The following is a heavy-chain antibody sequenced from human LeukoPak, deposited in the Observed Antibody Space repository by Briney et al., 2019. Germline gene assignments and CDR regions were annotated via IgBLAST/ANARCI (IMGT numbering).Heavy chain of an antibody. CDR2: IYSGGDT. V-gene: IGHV3-53*01. Sequence: GGSLRLSCAASGFTFSNAWMSWVRQAPGKGLEWVSVIYSGGDTYYADSVKGRFTISTDNSKNTLFLQMNSLRAEDTAVYYCARVGGSYFFDYWGQGTLVTVSS. CDR3: ARVGGSYFFDY. D-gene: IGHD1-26*01. CDR1: GFTFSNAW. J-gene: IGHJ4*02.